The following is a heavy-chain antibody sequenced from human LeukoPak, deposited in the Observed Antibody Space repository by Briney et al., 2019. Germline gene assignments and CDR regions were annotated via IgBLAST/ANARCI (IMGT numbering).Heavy chain of an antibody. V-gene: IGHV3-48*03. CDR3: ARVGYSYGLDY. J-gene: IGHJ4*02. D-gene: IGHD5-18*01. Sequence: GGSLRLSCAASGFTFSSYEMNWVRQAPGKGLEWVSYISSSGSTIYYADSVKGRFTISRDNAKNSLYLLMNSLRAEDTAVYYCARVGYSYGLDYWGQGTLVTVSS. CDR2: ISSSGSTI. CDR1: GFTFSSYE.